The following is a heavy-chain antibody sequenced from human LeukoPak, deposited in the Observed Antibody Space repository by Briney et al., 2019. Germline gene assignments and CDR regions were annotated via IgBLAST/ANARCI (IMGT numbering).Heavy chain of an antibody. Sequence: GGSLRLSCAASGFTFSSYGMSWVRQAPGKGLEWVSAISGSGGSTYYADSVKGRFTISGDNSKNTLYLQMNSLRAEDTAVYYCAKPRLDSSADYDAFDIWGQGTMVTVSS. J-gene: IGHJ3*02. CDR1: GFTFSSYG. D-gene: IGHD3-22*01. CDR2: ISGSGGST. CDR3: AKPRLDSSADYDAFDI. V-gene: IGHV3-23*01.